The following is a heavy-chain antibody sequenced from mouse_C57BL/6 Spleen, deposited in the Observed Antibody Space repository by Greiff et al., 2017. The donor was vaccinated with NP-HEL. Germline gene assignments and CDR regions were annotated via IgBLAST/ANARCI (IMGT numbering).Heavy chain of an antibody. V-gene: IGHV1-80*01. CDR2: IYPGDGDT. J-gene: IGHJ4*01. Sequence: QVQLQQSGAELVKPGASVKISCKASGYAFSSYWMNWVKQRPGKGLEWIGQIYPGDGDTNYNGKFKGKATLTADKSSSTAYMQLSSLTSEDSAVYFCARADYGHAMDYWGQGTSVTVSS. CDR3: ARADYGHAMDY. CDR1: GYAFSSYW. D-gene: IGHD1-1*01.